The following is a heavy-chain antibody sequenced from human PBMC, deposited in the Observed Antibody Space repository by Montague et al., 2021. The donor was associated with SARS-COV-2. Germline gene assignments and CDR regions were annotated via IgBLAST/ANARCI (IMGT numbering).Heavy chain of an antibody. D-gene: IGHD6-13*01. CDR3: ARDPDSSSWYDDAFDI. V-gene: IGHV3-30*04. Sequence: SLRLSCAASGFTFSSYAMHWVRQAPGKGLEWVAVISYDGSNKYYADSVKGRFTISRDNSKNTLYLQMNSLRAEDTAMYYCARDPDSSSWYDDAFDIWGQGTMVTVSS. CDR1: GFTFSSYA. CDR2: ISYDGSNK. J-gene: IGHJ3*02.